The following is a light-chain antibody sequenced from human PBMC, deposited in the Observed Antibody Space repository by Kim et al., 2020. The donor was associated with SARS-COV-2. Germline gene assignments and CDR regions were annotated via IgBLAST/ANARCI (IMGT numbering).Light chain of an antibody. V-gene: IGLV3-19*01. J-gene: IGLJ2*01. CDR2: GKN. CDR3: NSRDSSGHVV. Sequence: SSELTQDPAVSVALGQTVRITCQGDSLRSYYASWYQQKPGQAPVLVIYGKNNRPSGIPDRFSGSSSGNTASLPITGAQAEDEADYYCNSRDSSGHVVFGG. CDR1: SLRSYY.